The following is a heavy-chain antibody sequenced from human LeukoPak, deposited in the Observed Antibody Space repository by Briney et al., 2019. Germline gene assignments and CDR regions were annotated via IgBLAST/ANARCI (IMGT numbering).Heavy chain of an antibody. Sequence: GASVKVSCKASGGTFSSYAISWVRQAPGQGLEWMGGIIPIFGTVNYAQKFQGRVTITADESTSTAYMELSSLRSEDTAVYYCARDHIDYSGYDYMGYWGQGTLVTVSS. CDR3: ARDHIDYSGYDYMGY. CDR1: GGTFSSYA. D-gene: IGHD5-12*01. J-gene: IGHJ4*02. V-gene: IGHV1-69*13. CDR2: IIPIFGTV.